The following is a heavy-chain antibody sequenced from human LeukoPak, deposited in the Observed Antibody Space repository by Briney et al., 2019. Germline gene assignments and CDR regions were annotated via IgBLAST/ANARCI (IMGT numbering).Heavy chain of an antibody. CDR2: MNPNSGNT. J-gene: IGHJ5*02. Sequence: ASVKVSCKASGYTFTSYDINWVRQATGQGLEWMGWMNPNSGNTGYAQKFQGRVTMTRNTSISTAYMELSSLRSEDTAVYYCAINYDILTGYYLNWFDPWGQGTLVTVSS. V-gene: IGHV1-8*01. D-gene: IGHD3-9*01. CDR3: AINYDILTGYYLNWFDP. CDR1: GYTFTSYD.